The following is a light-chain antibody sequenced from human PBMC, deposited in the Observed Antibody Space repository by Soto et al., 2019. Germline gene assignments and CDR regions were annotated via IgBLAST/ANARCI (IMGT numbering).Light chain of an antibody. CDR3: QQYNNWPHT. Sequence: EIVLTQSPATLSLSPGERATLSFRASQSVSSYLAWYQQKPGQAPRLLIYDASNRATGIPARFSGSGSGTEFTLTVNSLQSEDFAVYYCQQYNNWPHTFGQGTKVDIK. V-gene: IGKV3-11*01. J-gene: IGKJ2*01. CDR2: DAS. CDR1: QSVSSY.